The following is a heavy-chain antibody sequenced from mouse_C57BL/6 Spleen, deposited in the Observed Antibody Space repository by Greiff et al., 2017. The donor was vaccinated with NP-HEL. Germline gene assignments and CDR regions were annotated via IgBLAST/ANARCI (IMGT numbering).Heavy chain of an antibody. CDR2: ISSGGSYT. Sequence: DVKLVESGGDLVKPGGSLKLSCAASGFTFSSYGMSWVRQTPDKRLEWVATISSGGSYTYYPDSVKGRFTISRDNAKNTLYLQMSSLKSEDTAMYYCARRYYDSAWFAYWGQGTLVTVSA. V-gene: IGHV5-6*02. D-gene: IGHD2-4*01. CDR1: GFTFSSYG. CDR3: ARRYYDSAWFAY. J-gene: IGHJ3*01.